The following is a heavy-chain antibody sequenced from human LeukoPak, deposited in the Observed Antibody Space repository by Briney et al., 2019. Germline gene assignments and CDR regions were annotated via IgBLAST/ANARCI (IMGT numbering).Heavy chain of an antibody. D-gene: IGHD6-19*01. CDR1: GGSISSSLPY. J-gene: IGHJ4*02. Sequence: SETLSLTCSVSGGSISSSLPYWAWTRQPPGKWLEWLATISESGTTYYNPSLKSRVTISGDTSKNQFSLNLGSVTAADTAVYYCARYSGSYFDYWGQGALVTVSS. CDR3: ARYSGSYFDY. CDR2: ISESGTT. V-gene: IGHV4-39*01.